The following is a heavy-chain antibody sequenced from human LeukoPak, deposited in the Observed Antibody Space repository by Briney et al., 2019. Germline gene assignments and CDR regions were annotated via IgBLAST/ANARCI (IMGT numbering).Heavy chain of an antibody. V-gene: IGHV3-73*01. CDR3: TSQLGQQLGTVYYYYYMDV. D-gene: IGHD6-13*01. J-gene: IGHJ6*03. CDR1: GFTFSGSA. CDR2: IRSKANSYAT. Sequence: GGSLRLSCAASGFTFSGSAMHWVRQASGKGLEWVGRIRSKANSYATAYAASVKGRFTISRDDSKNTAYLQMNSLKTEDTAVYYCTSQLGQQLGTVYYYYYMDVWGKGTTVTVSS.